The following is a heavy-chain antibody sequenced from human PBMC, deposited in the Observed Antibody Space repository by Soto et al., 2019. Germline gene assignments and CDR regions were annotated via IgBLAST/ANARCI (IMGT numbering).Heavy chain of an antibody. V-gene: IGHV1-18*04. CDR2: ISAYNGNT. J-gene: IGHJ3*02. CDR1: GYTFTSYG. Sequence: QVQLVQSGAEVKKPGASVKVSCKASGYTFTSYGISWVRQAPGQGLEWMGWISAYNGNTNYAQKLQGRVTMTTDTSTSTAYMELRSLRSADTAVYYCARDDGAPLYGSSWPTDLRAFDIWGQGTMVTVSS. CDR3: ARDDGAPLYGSSWPTDLRAFDI. D-gene: IGHD6-13*01.